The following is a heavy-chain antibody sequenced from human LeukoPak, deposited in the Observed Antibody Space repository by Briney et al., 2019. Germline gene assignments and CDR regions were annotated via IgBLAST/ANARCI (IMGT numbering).Heavy chain of an antibody. CDR3: ARPTTVTLDY. V-gene: IGHV3-72*01. CDR2: SRNKASSYTT. CDR1: GFKFSDHN. D-gene: IGHD4-17*01. Sequence: GGSQRLSCAASGFKFSDHNIDWVRPAPGKGLEWVGRSRNKASSYTTEYAASVESRFTISRDVSESSLYLQMNSLRDEDTAVYYCARPTTVTLDYWGQGTLVTVSS. J-gene: IGHJ4*02.